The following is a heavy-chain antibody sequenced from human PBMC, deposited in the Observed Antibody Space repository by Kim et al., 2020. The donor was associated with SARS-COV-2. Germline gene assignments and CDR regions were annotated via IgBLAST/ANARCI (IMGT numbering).Heavy chain of an antibody. CDR2: ISYDGSNK. V-gene: IGHV3-30*18. J-gene: IGHJ1*01. D-gene: IGHD6-6*01. CDR1: GFTFSSYG. CDR3: AKDKEQLDALSEYFQH. Sequence: GGSLRPSCAASGFTFSSYGMHWVRQAPGKGLEWVAVISYDGSNKYYADSVKGRFTISRDNSKNTLYLQMNSLRAEDTAVYYCAKDKEQLDALSEYFQHWG.